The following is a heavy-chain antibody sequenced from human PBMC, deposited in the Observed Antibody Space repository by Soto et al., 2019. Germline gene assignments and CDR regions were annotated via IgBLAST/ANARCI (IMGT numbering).Heavy chain of an antibody. D-gene: IGHD2-8*01. J-gene: IGHJ3*01. CDR3: SCHTFCTTSSTSYSFDF. V-gene: IGHV4-39*02. CDR1: GGSISTTSYY. CDR2: IYYSGSA. Sequence: ASETLSLTCTVSGGSISTTSYYWGWIRQPPGKGLEWIGSIYYSGSASYNPSLRSRVTISVDTSRNHFSLRLSSVTAADTAVYDCSCHTFCTTSSTSYSFDFWGQGTMVTVSS.